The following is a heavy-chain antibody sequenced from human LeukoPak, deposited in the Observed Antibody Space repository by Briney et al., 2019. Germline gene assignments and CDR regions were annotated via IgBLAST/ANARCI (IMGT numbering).Heavy chain of an antibody. CDR2: FDPEDGET. V-gene: IGHV1-24*01. D-gene: IGHD6-19*01. CDR3: ATPGGWYRMYYFDY. Sequence: ASVKVSCKGTRYTLTELSMHGVRQAPGKGLEWMGGFDPEDGETIYAQKFQGRVTMTEDTSTDTAYMELSSLRSEDTAVYYCATPGGWYRMYYFDYWGQGTLVTVSS. J-gene: IGHJ4*02. CDR1: RYTLTELS.